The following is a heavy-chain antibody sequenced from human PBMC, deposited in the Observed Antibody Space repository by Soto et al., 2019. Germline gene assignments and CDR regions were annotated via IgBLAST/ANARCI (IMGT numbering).Heavy chain of an antibody. V-gene: IGHV3-33*01. CDR1: GFTFSSYG. J-gene: IGHJ5*02. D-gene: IGHD3-22*01. CDR2: IWYDGSNK. Sequence: QVQLVESGGGVVQPGRSLRLSCAASGFTFSSYGMHWVRQAPGKGLEWVAVIWYDGSNKYYADSVKGRFTISRDNSKNTLYLQMNSLRVEDTAVYYCARGLRDYYDSSGYYGNWFDPWGQGTLVTVSS. CDR3: ARGLRDYYDSSGYYGNWFDP.